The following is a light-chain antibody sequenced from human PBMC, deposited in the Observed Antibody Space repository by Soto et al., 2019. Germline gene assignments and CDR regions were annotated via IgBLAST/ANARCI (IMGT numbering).Light chain of an antibody. CDR1: QDISNY. CDR2: DAS. J-gene: IGKJ1*01. V-gene: IGKV1-33*01. Sequence: DIQMTQSPSSLSASVGDRVTITCQASQDISNYLNWYQQKPGKAPKLLIYDASNLETGVPSRFSGSGSRTDFTFTISSLQPEDIATYYCQQYDNLPWTVGQGTKVEIK. CDR3: QQYDNLPWT.